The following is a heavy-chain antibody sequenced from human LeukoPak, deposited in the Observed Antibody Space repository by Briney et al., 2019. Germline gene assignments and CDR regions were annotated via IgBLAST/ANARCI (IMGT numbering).Heavy chain of an antibody. Sequence: ASVKVSCKASGYTFTSYYMHWVRQAPGQGLEWMGIINPSGGSTSYAQKFQGRVTMTRDTSTSTVYMELSSLRSEDTAVYYRAREGSEYGMDVWGQGTTVTVSS. CDR3: AREGSEYGMDV. CDR1: GYTFTSYY. CDR2: INPSGGST. J-gene: IGHJ6*02. V-gene: IGHV1-46*01.